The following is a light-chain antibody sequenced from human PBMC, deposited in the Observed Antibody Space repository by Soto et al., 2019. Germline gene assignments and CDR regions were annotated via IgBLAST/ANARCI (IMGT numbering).Light chain of an antibody. CDR2: RAS. CDR3: QQYNNWPLT. J-gene: IGKJ4*01. V-gene: IGKV3-15*01. CDR1: QDVSIN. Sequence: MTQSPATLSVSPGERATLSCRASQDVSINLAWYQQQPGKAPRLLIYRASTRATGIPGRFSGSGSGTELTLTISSLQSEDFAIYYCQQYNNWPLTFGGGTQVDIK.